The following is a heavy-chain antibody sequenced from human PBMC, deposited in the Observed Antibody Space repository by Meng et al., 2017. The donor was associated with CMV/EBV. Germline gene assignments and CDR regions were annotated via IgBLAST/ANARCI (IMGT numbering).Heavy chain of an antibody. Sequence: QGQRQPSGPGLAKPSETLSLPCRVSGVSIRTHYWSWVRQTPGKGLEWIASIHYTGRADYSPSLKSRLTISVDTSDSQLSLKLSSVTPADTAMHYCAERGGGYWGQGILVTVSS. CDR1: GVSIRTHY. J-gene: IGHJ4*02. V-gene: IGHV4-59*11. D-gene: IGHD1-1*01. CDR3: AERGGGY. CDR2: IHYTGRA.